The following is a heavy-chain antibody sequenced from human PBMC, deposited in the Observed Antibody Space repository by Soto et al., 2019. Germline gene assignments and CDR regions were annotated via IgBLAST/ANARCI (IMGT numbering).Heavy chain of an antibody. D-gene: IGHD2-8*02. CDR3: ARVDCTGNNCRPYAYYPMDV. J-gene: IGHJ6*02. V-gene: IGHV3-33*08. CDR2: IWYDGSIK. CDR1: GFTFSSYN. Sequence: GGSLRLSCAASGFTFSSYNMNWVRQAPGKGLEWVAIIWYDGSIKYYADSMKGRFTISRDNSKNTMYLQMNSLRAEDTAVYYCARVDCTGNNCRPYAYYPMDVWGPGTTVTSP.